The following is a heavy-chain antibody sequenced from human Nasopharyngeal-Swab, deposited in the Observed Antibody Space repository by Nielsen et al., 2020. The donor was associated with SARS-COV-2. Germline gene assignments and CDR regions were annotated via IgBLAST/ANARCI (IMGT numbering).Heavy chain of an antibody. Sequence: GESLKISCAASGFTFNSHGMHWVRQAPGKGLEWVAVISYDGSDKYYTDSVKGRFTISRDNSKKTLYLQMNSLRADDTAVYYCARGSIAVAGTFHFDYWGQGTLVTVSS. D-gene: IGHD6-19*01. V-gene: IGHV3-30*03. CDR3: ARGSIAVAGTFHFDY. CDR1: GFTFNSHG. CDR2: ISYDGSDK. J-gene: IGHJ4*02.